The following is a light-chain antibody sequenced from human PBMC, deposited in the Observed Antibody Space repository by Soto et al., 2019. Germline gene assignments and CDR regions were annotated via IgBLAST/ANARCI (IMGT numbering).Light chain of an antibody. CDR2: GDN. V-gene: IGLV1-44*01. J-gene: IGLJ2*01. CDR3: AAWDVSLNAVA. Sequence: QSVLTQPPSASGTPGQRVTISCSGSSSNIGRDTVNWYQQLPGTAPRLLIHGDNERPSGVPPRFSGSKSGTSASLAISGLQSEDEADYFCAAWDVSLNAVAFGGGTKLTVL. CDR1: SSNIGRDT.